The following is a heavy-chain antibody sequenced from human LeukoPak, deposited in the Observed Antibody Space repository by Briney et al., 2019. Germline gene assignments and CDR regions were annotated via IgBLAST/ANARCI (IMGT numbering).Heavy chain of an antibody. V-gene: IGHV3-23*01. CDR3: AKDLSVGDYMYYFDY. D-gene: IGHD4-17*01. CDR1: GFTFSTYA. J-gene: IGHJ4*02. Sequence: GGPLRLSCAASGFTFSTYAMSWVRQAPGKGLEWVSGISGSGGSTFYADSVKGRFTISRDSSKNTLYLQMNSLRAEDTAVYYCAKDLSVGDYMYYFDYWGQGTLVTVSS. CDR2: ISGSGGST.